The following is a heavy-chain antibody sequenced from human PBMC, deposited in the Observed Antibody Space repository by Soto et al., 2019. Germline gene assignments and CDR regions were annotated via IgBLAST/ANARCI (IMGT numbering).Heavy chain of an antibody. CDR1: GGTFSSYT. CDR2: IIPILGIA. CDR3: ARGEGYCGGDCLPFDY. D-gene: IGHD2-21*02. J-gene: IGHJ4*02. Sequence: QVQLVQSGAAVKKPGSSVKVSCKASGGTFSSYTISWVRQAPGQGLEWMGRIIPILGIANYAQKFQGRVTITADKSTSTAYMELSSLRSEDTAVYYCARGEGYCGGDCLPFDYWGQGTLVTVSS. V-gene: IGHV1-69*02.